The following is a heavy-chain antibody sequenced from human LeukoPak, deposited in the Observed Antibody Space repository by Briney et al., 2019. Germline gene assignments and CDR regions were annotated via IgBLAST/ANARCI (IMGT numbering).Heavy chain of an antibody. CDR1: GFIVSSTY. Sequence: GGALRLSCAASGFIVSSTYMSSVRQAPGGGLEWVSVIYRGGATYYADSVQGRFTISRNNSKNTLYLQMNTLRVEDTAVYYCARGLGDWGRVDYWGQGTLVTVSS. J-gene: IGHJ4*02. CDR3: ARGLGDWGRVDY. D-gene: IGHD2-21*02. V-gene: IGHV3-66*02. CDR2: IYRGGAT.